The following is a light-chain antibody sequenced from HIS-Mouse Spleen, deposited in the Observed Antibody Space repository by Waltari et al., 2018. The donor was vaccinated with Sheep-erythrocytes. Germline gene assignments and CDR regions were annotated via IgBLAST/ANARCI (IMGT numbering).Light chain of an antibody. CDR2: AAS. CDR3: QQLNSYPHT. V-gene: IGKV1-9*01. J-gene: IGKJ5*01. CDR1: QGISSY. Sequence: DIQFTQSPSFLSASVGDTLTITCRASQGISSYLAWYPQKPGKAPKLLIYAASTLQSAVPSRFSGSGSGTEFTLTIRSLQPEDFATYYCQQLNSYPHTFGQGTRLEIK.